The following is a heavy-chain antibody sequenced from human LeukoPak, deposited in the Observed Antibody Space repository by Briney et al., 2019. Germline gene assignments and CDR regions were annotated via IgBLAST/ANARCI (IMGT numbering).Heavy chain of an antibody. D-gene: IGHD1-1*01. J-gene: IGHJ4*02. CDR3: ARSGFTTGFYLDF. CDR2: IDPISGGT. Sequence: GASVKVSCKASVYTFTGYYIHWLRQAPAQGLEWMGWIDPISGGTNYAQKFQDTITMTRDKSIATAYMEVRRLNSDDTAVYYCARSGFTTGFYLDFWGQGTLVAVSS. V-gene: IGHV1-2*02. CDR1: VYTFTGYY.